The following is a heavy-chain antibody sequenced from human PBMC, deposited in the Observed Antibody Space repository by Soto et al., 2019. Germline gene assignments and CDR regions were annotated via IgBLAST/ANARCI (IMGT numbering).Heavy chain of an antibody. CDR2: ISSSSSTI. J-gene: IGHJ5*02. CDR1: GFTFSSYS. Sequence: EVQLVESGGGLVQPGGSLRLSCAASGFTFSSYSMNWVRQAPGKGLEWVSYISSSSSTIYYADSVKGRFTISRDNAKNSLYVQMNRLRDEDTAVYYCAREAGTWHLPLNWFDPWGQGTLVTVSS. CDR3: AREAGTWHLPLNWFDP. V-gene: IGHV3-48*02. D-gene: IGHD6-19*01.